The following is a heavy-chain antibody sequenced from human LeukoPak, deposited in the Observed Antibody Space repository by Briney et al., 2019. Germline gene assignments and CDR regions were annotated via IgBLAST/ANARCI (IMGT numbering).Heavy chain of an antibody. D-gene: IGHD3-9*01. CDR3: AIEWAYDVLTGYYSGMDV. J-gene: IGHJ6*02. CDR1: GFRFSSYA. CDR2: VSGSGDNT. Sequence: GGSLRLSCAASGFRFSSYAMSWVRQAPGEGLEWISGVSGSGDNTYYADSVKGRFTISRDNAKNTLDLQMNSLRADDTAVYYCAIEWAYDVLTGYYSGMDVWGQGTTVTVSS. V-gene: IGHV3-23*01.